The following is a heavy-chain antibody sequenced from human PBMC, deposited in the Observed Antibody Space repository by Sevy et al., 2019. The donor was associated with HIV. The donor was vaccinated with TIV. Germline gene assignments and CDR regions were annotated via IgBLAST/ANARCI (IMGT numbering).Heavy chain of an antibody. CDR2: ISYDGSNK. CDR3: ARGGDYYDFWSGSGSDYYGMDV. Sequence: GGSLRLSCAASGFTFSSYAMHWVRQAPGKGLEWVAVISYDGSNKYYADSVKGRFTISRGNSKSTLYLQMNGLRVEDTAVYYCARGGDYYDFWSGSGSDYYGMDVWGQGTTVTVSS. J-gene: IGHJ6*02. D-gene: IGHD3-3*01. V-gene: IGHV3-30*04. CDR1: GFTFSSYA.